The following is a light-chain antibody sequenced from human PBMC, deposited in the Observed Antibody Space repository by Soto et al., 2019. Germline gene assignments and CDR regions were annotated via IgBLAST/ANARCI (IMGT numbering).Light chain of an antibody. V-gene: IGLV1-40*01. J-gene: IGLJ1*01. CDR2: RNS. CDR3: QSYDSRLSGFYV. Sequence: QSVLTQPPSVSGAPGQRVTISCTGSSSNIGADYDVHWYQQLPGTAPKLLISRNSNRPSGVPDRFSGSKSGTSASLAITGLQAEDEADYYCQSYDSRLSGFYVFGSGTKLTAL. CDR1: SSNIGADYD.